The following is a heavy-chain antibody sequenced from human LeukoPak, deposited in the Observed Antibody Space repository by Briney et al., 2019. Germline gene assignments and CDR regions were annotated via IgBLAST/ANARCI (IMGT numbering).Heavy chain of an antibody. D-gene: IGHD2-15*01. CDR1: GGPISSSSYY. J-gene: IGHJ3*02. Sequence: SETLSLTCTVSGGPISSSSYYWGWIRQPPGKGLEWIGSIYYSGSTYYNPSLKSRVTISVDTSKNQFSLKLSSVTAADTAVYYCARSYCGGGSCGAFDIWGQGTMVTVSS. CDR2: IYYSGST. CDR3: ARSYCGGGSCGAFDI. V-gene: IGHV4-39*01.